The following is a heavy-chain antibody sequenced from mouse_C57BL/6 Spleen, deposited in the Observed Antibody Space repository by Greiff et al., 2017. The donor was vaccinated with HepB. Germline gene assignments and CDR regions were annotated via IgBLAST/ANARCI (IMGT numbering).Heavy chain of an antibody. D-gene: IGHD3-3*01. CDR3: AKGTFAY. CDR1: GYTFSSYW. J-gene: IGHJ3*01. Sequence: VQLQQSGADLAKPGASVKLSCKASGYTFSSYWMHWVNQRPGKGLEWIGYINPSSGYTKYNQKFKDKATLAADKSSSKAYMQLSSLTYEDSAVYYCAKGTFAYWGQGTLVTVSA. V-gene: IGHV1-7*01. CDR2: INPSSGYT.